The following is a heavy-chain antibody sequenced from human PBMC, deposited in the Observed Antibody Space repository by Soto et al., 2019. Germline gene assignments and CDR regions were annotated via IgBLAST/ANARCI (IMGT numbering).Heavy chain of an antibody. D-gene: IGHD3-3*01. CDR2: ISYDGSHK. CDR3: ARDGLTAFGMIPPWDVDV. V-gene: IGHV3-30*16. CDR1: GIHFNCQH. Sequence: QVQLVESGGGVVQWGGSGRTSRTTSGIHFNCQHNALVRPAPGEGFEWGAVISYDGSHKFYADSVKGRFTISRGNSKSTLYLQMNRLTAADTAIYYCARDGLTAFGMIPPWDVDVWGQGTTVTVSS. J-gene: IGHJ6*02.